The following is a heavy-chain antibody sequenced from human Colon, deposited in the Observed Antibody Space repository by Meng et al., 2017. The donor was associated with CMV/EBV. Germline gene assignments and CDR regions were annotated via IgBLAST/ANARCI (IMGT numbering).Heavy chain of an antibody. D-gene: IGHD3-16*01. CDR1: GGTFSSYT. CDR2: IIPILGIA. J-gene: IGHJ4*02. Sequence: SVTVSCKASGGTFSSYTISWVRQAPGQGLEWMGRIIPILGIANYAQKFQGRVTITAEKSTSTAYMELSSLRSEDTAVYYCAREREDLGATEFDYWGQGTLVTVSS. CDR3: AREREDLGATEFDY. V-gene: IGHV1-69*04.